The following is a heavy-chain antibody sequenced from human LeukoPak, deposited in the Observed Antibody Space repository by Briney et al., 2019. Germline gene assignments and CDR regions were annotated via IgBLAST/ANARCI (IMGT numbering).Heavy chain of an antibody. CDR1: GFTFSSYA. V-gene: IGHV3-23*01. CDR3: ARDFGYYYGSGSYWDY. Sequence: SGGSLRLSCAASGFTFSSYAMSWVRQAPGKGLEWVSAISGSGGSTYYADSVKGRFTISRDNAKNSLYLQMNSLRAEDTAVYYCARDFGYYYGSGSYWDYWGQGTLVTVSS. CDR2: ISGSGGST. D-gene: IGHD3-10*01. J-gene: IGHJ4*02.